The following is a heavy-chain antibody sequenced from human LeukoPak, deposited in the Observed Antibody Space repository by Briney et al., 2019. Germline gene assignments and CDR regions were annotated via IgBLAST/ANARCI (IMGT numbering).Heavy chain of an antibody. V-gene: IGHV4-59*08. CDR3: ARHWDWDSVGDAFDF. D-gene: IGHD3/OR15-3a*01. CDR1: GASISGYY. Sequence: SETLSLTCSVSGASISGYYWGWIRQPPGKGLEWIGYIHYSGSSNQSPSLRSRVTQLVDTSKNQFSLKLNSLTAAHTAVYYCARHWDWDSVGDAFDFWGRGTMVTVSS. CDR2: IHYSGSS. J-gene: IGHJ3*01.